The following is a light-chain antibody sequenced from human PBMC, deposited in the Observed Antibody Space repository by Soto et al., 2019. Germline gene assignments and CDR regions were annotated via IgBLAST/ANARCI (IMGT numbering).Light chain of an antibody. Sequence: IRMTQSPSSFSASTGDRVTITCRASQGISSYLAWYQQKPGKAPKLLIYAASTLQSGVPSRFSGSGSGTDVTLIISCLHSEDFATYYWQQYDSYPRTFGQGTKVEIK. CDR1: QGISSY. CDR2: AAS. J-gene: IGKJ1*01. V-gene: IGKV1-8*01. CDR3: QQYDSYPRT.